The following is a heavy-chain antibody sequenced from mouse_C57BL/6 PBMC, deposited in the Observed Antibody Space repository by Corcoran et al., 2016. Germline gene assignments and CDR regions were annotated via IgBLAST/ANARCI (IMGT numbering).Heavy chain of an antibody. CDR2: INPNNGGT. Sequence: EVQLKQSGPELVKPGASVKISCKASGYTFTDYYMNWVKQSHGKSLEWIGDINPNNGGTSYNQKFKGKATLTVDKSSSTAYMELRSLTSEDSAVYYCARGGDYGNYGYAMDYWGQGTSVTVSS. CDR3: ARGGDYGNYGYAMDY. V-gene: IGHV1-26*01. CDR1: GYTFTDYY. D-gene: IGHD2-1*01. J-gene: IGHJ4*01.